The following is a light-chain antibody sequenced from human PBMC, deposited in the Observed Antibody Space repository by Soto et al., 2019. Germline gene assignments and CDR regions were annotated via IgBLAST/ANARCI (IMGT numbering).Light chain of an antibody. V-gene: IGKV1-5*03. Sequence: DIQMTQSPSTLSASVGDRVTITCLASQSISSWVAWYQQKPGKGPKLLIYKASHLESGVPSRFSGSGSGTEFTLTISSLQPGDFATYYCQQYNSYPWTFGQGTKVDIK. CDR2: KAS. CDR1: QSISSW. J-gene: IGKJ1*01. CDR3: QQYNSYPWT.